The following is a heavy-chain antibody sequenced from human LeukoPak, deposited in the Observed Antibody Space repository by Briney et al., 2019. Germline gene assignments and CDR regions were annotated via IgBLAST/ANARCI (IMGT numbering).Heavy chain of an antibody. CDR2: ISYDGSNK. D-gene: IGHD2-15*01. J-gene: IGHJ4*02. V-gene: IGHV3-30*03. CDR3: VGTRPGYCSGGSCSPTGY. Sequence: PGGSLRLSCAASGFTFSSYGMHWVRQAPGKGLEWVAVISYDGSNKYYADSVKGRFTISRDNSKNTLYLQMNSLRAEDTAVYYCVGTRPGYCSGGSCSPTGYWGQGTLVTVSS. CDR1: GFTFSSYG.